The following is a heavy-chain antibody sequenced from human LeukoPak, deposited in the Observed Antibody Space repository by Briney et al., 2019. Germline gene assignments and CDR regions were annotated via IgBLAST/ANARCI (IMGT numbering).Heavy chain of an antibody. CDR3: AKDSSGYYYFDY. Sequence: ASVKVSCKASGYTFTNYGISWVRQAPGQGLEWMGWISAYNGNTNYAQKLQGRVTMTTDTSTSTAYMELSSLRSEDTAVYYCAKDSSGYYYFDYWGQGTLVTVSS. CDR2: ISAYNGNT. V-gene: IGHV1-18*01. D-gene: IGHD3-22*01. CDR1: GYTFTNYG. J-gene: IGHJ4*02.